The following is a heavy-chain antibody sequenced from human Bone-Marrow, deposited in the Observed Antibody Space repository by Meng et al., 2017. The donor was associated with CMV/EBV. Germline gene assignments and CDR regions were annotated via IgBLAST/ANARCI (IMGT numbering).Heavy chain of an antibody. CDR1: GFTFSSYW. CDR2: INSDGSST. Sequence: GESLKISCAASGFTFSSYWMHWVRQAPGKGLVWVSRINSDGSSTTYADSVKGRFTISRDNAKNTLYLQMNSLRAEDTAVYYCAREKTGTTYENYYYYYGMDVWGQGTSVTVSS. D-gene: IGHD1-7*01. V-gene: IGHV3-74*03. J-gene: IGHJ6*02. CDR3: AREKTGTTYENYYYYYGMDV.